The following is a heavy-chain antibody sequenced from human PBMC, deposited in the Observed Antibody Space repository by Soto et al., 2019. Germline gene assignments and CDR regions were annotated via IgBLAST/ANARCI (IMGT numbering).Heavy chain of an antibody. J-gene: IGHJ6*02. CDR1: GGSISSGDYY. CDR2: IYYSGST. Sequence: SETLSLTCTVSGGSISSGDYYWSWIRQPPGKGLEWIGDIYYSGSTYYNPSLKSRVTISVDTSKNQFSLKLSSVTAADTAVYYCARGRRGYYGSGSYYRTYYYYGMDVWGQGTTVTVSS. D-gene: IGHD3-10*01. CDR3: ARGRRGYYGSGSYYRTYYYYGMDV. V-gene: IGHV4-30-4*01.